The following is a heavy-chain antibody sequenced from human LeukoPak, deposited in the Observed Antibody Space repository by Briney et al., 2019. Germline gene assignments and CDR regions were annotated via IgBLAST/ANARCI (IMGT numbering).Heavy chain of an antibody. CDR1: GFTFSNHF. J-gene: IGHJ4*02. Sequence: GGSLRLSCSTSGFTFSNHFMHWVRQAPGKGLEYVSSIGPNGASTLYADSVKGRFTISRDNSKNTLYLQMNSLRAEDTAVYYCAKDGIYCSSTSCYGNFDYWGQGTLVTVSS. D-gene: IGHD2-2*01. V-gene: IGHV3-64*04. CDR2: IGPNGAST. CDR3: AKDGIYCSSTSCYGNFDY.